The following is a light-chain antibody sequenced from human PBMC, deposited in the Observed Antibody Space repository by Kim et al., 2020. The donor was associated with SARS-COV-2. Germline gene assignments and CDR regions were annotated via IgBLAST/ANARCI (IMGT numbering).Light chain of an antibody. Sequence: FSPGERATLACTASQSVSSSYLACYPQKPGQAPRLLIYGASSRATGIPDRFSGSGSGTDFTLTISRLEPEDCAVYYCQQYGSSPRSFGQGTKLEI. V-gene: IGKV3-20*01. CDR3: QQYGSSPRS. J-gene: IGKJ2*03. CDR2: GAS. CDR1: QSVSSSY.